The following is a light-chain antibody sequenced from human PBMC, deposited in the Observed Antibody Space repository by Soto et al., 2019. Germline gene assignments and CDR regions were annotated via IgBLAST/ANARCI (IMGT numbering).Light chain of an antibody. J-gene: IGKJ1*01. CDR2: WAS. CDR1: QSILYTPNNNNY. Sequence: DIVMTQSPDSLAVSLGERATINCKSSQSILYTPNNNNYWAWFQKKPGQPPRLLIYWASTRESGVPDRFSGSGSGTDFTLTISSLQAEDVAVYYCQQCYNAFPTFGQGTKVEIK. V-gene: IGKV4-1*01. CDR3: QQCYNAFPT.